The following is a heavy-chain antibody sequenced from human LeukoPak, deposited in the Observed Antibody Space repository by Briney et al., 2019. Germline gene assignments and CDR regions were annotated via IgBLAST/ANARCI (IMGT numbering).Heavy chain of an antibody. CDR1: GFTISDYW. Sequence: GGSLRLSCAVSGFTISDYWMSWVRQAPGKGLEWVANIKHDGNVKYYVDSVKGRFTISRDNAKNSLYLQMNSLRVEDTAIYYCARVGEYCSGVSCSSGWFDPWGQGTLVTVSS. V-gene: IGHV3-7*03. CDR3: ARVGEYCSGVSCSSGWFDP. J-gene: IGHJ5*02. D-gene: IGHD2-15*01. CDR2: IKHDGNVK.